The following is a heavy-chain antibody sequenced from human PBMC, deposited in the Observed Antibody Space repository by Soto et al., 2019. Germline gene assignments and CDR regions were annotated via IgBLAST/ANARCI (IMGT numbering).Heavy chain of an antibody. CDR1: GGTFNTYA. CDR3: AREVQVHTPACVY. D-gene: IGHD2-21*01. CDR2: ISPMFGAA. Sequence: QVQLVQSGAEMKKPGSSVKVSCQSSGGTFNTYAMNWVRQAPGQGPEWMGAISPMFGAANYAPKIQGRVTITADESTGTSYMQLSSLTSEDTALDCRAREVQVHTPACVYGGQGTLVTVSS. V-gene: IGHV1-69*19. J-gene: IGHJ4*02.